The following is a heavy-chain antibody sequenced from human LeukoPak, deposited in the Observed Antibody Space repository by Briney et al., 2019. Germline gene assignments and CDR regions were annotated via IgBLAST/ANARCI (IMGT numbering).Heavy chain of an antibody. CDR2: INHSGST. D-gene: IGHD3-3*01. J-gene: IGHJ5*02. CDR3: ARALLYYDFWSGYRNWFDP. CDR1: GGSFSGYY. Sequence: SETLSLTCAVYGGSFSGYYWSWIRQPPGKGLEWIGEINHSGSTNYNPSLKSRATISVDTSKNQFSLKLSSVTAADTAVYYCARALLYYDFWSGYRNWFDPWGQGTLVTVSS. V-gene: IGHV4-34*01.